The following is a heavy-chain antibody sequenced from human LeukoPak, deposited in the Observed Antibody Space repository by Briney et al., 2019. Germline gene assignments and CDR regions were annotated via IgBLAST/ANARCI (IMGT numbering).Heavy chain of an antibody. CDR1: GDSISSGTYY. D-gene: IGHD5-24*01. Sequence: SETLSLTCSVSGDSISSGTYYWNWIRQPAGERLEWIGRIYASGSPNYNPSLKSRVTISVDTSKNQFSLRLTPVTAADTAVYYCATWLQIHFWGQGTLVTVSS. CDR2: IYASGSP. V-gene: IGHV4-61*02. CDR3: ATWLQIHF. J-gene: IGHJ4*02.